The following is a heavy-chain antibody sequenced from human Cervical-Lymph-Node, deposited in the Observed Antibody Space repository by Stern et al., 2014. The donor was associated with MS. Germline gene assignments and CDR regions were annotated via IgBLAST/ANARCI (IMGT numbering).Heavy chain of an antibody. CDR1: GFSFSTSGMC. CDR2: IFWDYEK. J-gene: IGHJ4*02. D-gene: IGHD2-8*01. Sequence: HVTLRESGPALVKPTQTLTLTCTFSGFSFSTSGMCVSWIRQPPVNALEWLALIFWDYEKFYSKSLRTVAILSKDSSNYQLVLTMTNLDPVDTATYFCARTSNDQIYYFDYWGPGTLVTVSS. CDR3: ARTSNDQIYYFDY. V-gene: IGHV2-70*01.